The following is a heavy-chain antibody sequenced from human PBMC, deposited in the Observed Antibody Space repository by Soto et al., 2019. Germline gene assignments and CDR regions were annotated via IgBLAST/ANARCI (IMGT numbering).Heavy chain of an antibody. CDR2: ISSSSSTI. D-gene: IGHD1-7*01. V-gene: IGHV3-48*01. Sequence: GGSLRLSCAASGFTFSSYSMNWVRQAPGKGLEWVSYISSSSSTIYYADSVKGRFTISRDNAKNSLYLQMNSLRAEDTAVYYCARDEAALELRTLPHDAFDIWGQGTMVTVSS. CDR3: ARDEAALELRTLPHDAFDI. CDR1: GFTFSSYS. J-gene: IGHJ3*02.